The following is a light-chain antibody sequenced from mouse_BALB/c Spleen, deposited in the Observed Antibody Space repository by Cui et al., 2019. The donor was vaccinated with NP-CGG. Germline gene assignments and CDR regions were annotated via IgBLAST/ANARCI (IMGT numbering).Light chain of an antibody. Sequence: QAVATQESALTTSPGETVTVTCRSSTGAVTTSNYANWVQEKPDHLFTGLIGGTNNRAPGVPARFSGSLIGDKAALTITGAQTEDEAIYFCALWYSNHWVFGGGTKLTVL. CDR3: ALWYSNHWV. J-gene: IGLJ1*01. V-gene: IGLV1*01. CDR1: TGAVTTSNY. CDR2: GTN.